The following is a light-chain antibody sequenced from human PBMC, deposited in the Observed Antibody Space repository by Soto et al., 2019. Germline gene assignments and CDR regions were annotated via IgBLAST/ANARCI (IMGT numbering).Light chain of an antibody. J-gene: IGLJ1*01. Sequence: QSVLTQPASVPGSPGQSITISCTGTSSDIGGYNYVSWYQQHPGKAPKLMICDVSNRPSGVSNRFSGSKSGNTASLTISGLQAEDEADYYCSSYTSSSTLEVFGTGTKVTVL. V-gene: IGLV2-14*03. CDR2: DVS. CDR1: SSDIGGYNY. CDR3: SSYTSSSTLEV.